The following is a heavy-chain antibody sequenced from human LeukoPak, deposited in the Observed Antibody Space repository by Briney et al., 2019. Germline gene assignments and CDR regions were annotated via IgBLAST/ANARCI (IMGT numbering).Heavy chain of an antibody. D-gene: IGHD3-10*01. V-gene: IGHV3-11*06. Sequence: GGSLRLSCAASGFTLSDYYMSWLRQAPGKGLEWVSYISSSSSYTNYADSVKGRFTISRDNAKNSLYLQMNSLRAEDTAVYYCAREFSHYYGSGSYRYYFDYWGQGTLVTVSS. CDR2: ISSSSSYT. CDR3: AREFSHYYGSGSYRYYFDY. J-gene: IGHJ4*02. CDR1: GFTLSDYY.